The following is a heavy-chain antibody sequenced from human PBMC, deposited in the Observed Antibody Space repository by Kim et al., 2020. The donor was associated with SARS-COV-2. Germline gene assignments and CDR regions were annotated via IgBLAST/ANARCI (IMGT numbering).Heavy chain of an antibody. D-gene: IGHD2-15*01. CDR3: ARGEEVADFDY. J-gene: IGHJ4*02. CDR2: K. V-gene: IGHV3-33*01. Sequence: KYYADPVKGRLTISRDNSKNTLFLQMNSRRAEDTAVYYCARGEEVADFDYWGQGTLVTVSS.